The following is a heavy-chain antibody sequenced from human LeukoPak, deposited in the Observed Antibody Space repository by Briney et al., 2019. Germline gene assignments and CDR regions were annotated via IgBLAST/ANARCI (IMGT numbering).Heavy chain of an antibody. V-gene: IGHV4-30-4*01. D-gene: IGHD6-13*01. J-gene: IGHJ5*02. Sequence: SETLSLTCTVSGGSISSGDYYWSRIRQPPGKGLEWIGYIYYSGSTYYNPSLKSRVTISVDTSKNQFSLKLSSVTAADTAVYYCAREGIAAAGTFDPWGQGTLVTVSS. CDR2: IYYSGST. CDR1: GGSISSGDYY. CDR3: AREGIAAAGTFDP.